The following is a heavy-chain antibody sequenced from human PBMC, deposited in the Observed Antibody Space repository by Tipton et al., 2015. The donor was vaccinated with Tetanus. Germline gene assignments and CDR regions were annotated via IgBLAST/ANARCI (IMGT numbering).Heavy chain of an antibody. Sequence: QLVQSGAEVKKPGASVKVSCKASGYTFTSYGISWVRQAPGQGLEWMGWISAYNGNTNYAQKLQDRVTMTTDTSTSTAYMELRSLRSDDTAVYYCARDKTRITMVRGVSYDAFDIWGQGTMVTVSS. J-gene: IGHJ3*02. CDR1: GYTFTSYG. V-gene: IGHV1-18*01. CDR3: ARDKTRITMVRGVSYDAFDI. D-gene: IGHD3-10*01. CDR2: ISAYNGNT.